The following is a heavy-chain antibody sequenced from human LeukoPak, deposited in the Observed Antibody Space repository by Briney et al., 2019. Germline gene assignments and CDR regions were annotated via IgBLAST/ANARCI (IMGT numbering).Heavy chain of an antibody. CDR2: IRYDGSNK. J-gene: IGHJ4*02. V-gene: IGHV3-30*02. CDR3: AKDLLGYSYGFDY. Sequence: GGSLRLSCEASGFTFSSYGMHWVRQAPGKGLEWVAFIRYDGSNKYYADSVKGRFTISRDNSKNTLHLQMNSLRAEDTAVYYCAKDLLGYSYGFDYWGQGTLVTVSS. CDR1: GFTFSSYG. D-gene: IGHD5-18*01.